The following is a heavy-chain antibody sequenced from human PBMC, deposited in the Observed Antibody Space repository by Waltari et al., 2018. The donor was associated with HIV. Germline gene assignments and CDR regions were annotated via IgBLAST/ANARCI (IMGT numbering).Heavy chain of an antibody. Sequence: QLQLQESGPGLVKPSETLSLTCTVSGGSISSSSYYWGWIRQPPGKGLEWIGSIYYSGGTYYNPSRKSRVTISVDTSKNQFSLKLSSVTAADTAVYYCARHIWRGMDVWGQGTTVTVSS. D-gene: IGHD3-10*01. CDR2: IYYSGGT. CDR3: ARHIWRGMDV. V-gene: IGHV4-39*01. J-gene: IGHJ6*02. CDR1: GGSISSSSYY.